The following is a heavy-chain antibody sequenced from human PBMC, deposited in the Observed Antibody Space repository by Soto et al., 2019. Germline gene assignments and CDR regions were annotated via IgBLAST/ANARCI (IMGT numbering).Heavy chain of an antibody. Sequence: PGESLKISCKGSGYSFTSYWISWVRQMPGKGLEWMGRIDPSDSYTNYSPSFQGHVTISADKSISTAYLQWSSLKASDTATYYCASHGVGRTIVGVPAARWGMDGWGQGTTVTVSS. CDR1: GYSFTSYW. V-gene: IGHV5-10-1*01. J-gene: IGHJ6*02. CDR3: ASHGVGRTIVGVPAARWGMDG. CDR2: IDPSDSYT. D-gene: IGHD2-2*01.